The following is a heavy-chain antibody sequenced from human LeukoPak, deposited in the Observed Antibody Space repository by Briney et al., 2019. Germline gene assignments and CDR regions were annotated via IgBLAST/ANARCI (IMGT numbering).Heavy chain of an antibody. D-gene: IGHD3-10*01. Sequence: SETLSLTCTVSGGSINSYLSWILQPAGKGLEWIGRISGSGTITYNPAPQSRLSISIDTSKNQFYLKLMSVSAADTAVYYCARDSGTTGEVKFDPWGQGTLVTVSS. CDR3: ARDSGTTGEVKFDP. V-gene: IGHV4-4*07. CDR2: ISGSGTI. J-gene: IGHJ5*02. CDR1: GGSINSYL.